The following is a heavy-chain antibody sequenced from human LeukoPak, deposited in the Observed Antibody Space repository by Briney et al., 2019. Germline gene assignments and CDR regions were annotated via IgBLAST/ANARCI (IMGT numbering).Heavy chain of an antibody. V-gene: IGHV3-48*04. J-gene: IGHJ4*02. Sequence: GGSLRLSCAASGFTFSSYWMSWVRQAPGKGLEWVSYISSSSSTIYYADSVRGRFTISRDNAKNSLYLQMNSLRAEDTAVYYCARWDFYDSSGYYPLDYWGQGTLVTVSS. D-gene: IGHD3-22*01. CDR2: ISSSSSTI. CDR1: GFTFSSYW. CDR3: ARWDFYDSSGYYPLDY.